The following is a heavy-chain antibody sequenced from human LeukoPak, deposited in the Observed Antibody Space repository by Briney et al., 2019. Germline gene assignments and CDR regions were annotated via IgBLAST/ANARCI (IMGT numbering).Heavy chain of an antibody. CDR1: GGSMNSYY. V-gene: IGHV4-59*08. Sequence: SETLSLTCSVSGGSMNSYYWSWIRQSPGKGLEWTGYIYYSGSTNYNPSLKSRVTISVDTSKNQFSLKLSSVTAADTAVYYCARHVWLQPFDYWGQGTLVTVSS. J-gene: IGHJ4*02. D-gene: IGHD3-9*01. CDR3: ARHVWLQPFDY. CDR2: IYYSGST.